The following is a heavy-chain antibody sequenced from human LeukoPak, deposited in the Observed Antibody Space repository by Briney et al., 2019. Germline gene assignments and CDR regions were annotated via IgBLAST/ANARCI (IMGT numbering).Heavy chain of an antibody. Sequence: ASVKVSCKASGYTFTNYGISWVRQAPGQGLEWMGWINPNSGGTNYAQKFQGRVTMTRDTSISTAYMELSRLRSDDTAVYYCATILGYCSGGSCYHPDYFDYWGQGTLVTVSS. CDR1: GYTFTNYG. J-gene: IGHJ4*02. CDR2: INPNSGGT. CDR3: ATILGYCSGGSCYHPDYFDY. D-gene: IGHD2-15*01. V-gene: IGHV1-2*02.